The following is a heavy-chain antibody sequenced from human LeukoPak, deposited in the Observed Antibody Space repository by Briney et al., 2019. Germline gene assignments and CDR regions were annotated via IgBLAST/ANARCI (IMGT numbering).Heavy chain of an antibody. CDR2: VYDSGST. V-gene: IGHV4-59*08. J-gene: IGHJ5*02. D-gene: IGHD3-22*01. Sequence: SETLSLTCTVSGGSISSYYWSWIRQPPGTGLEWIGYVYDSGSTNYNPSLKSRVTISVDTSKNQFSLKLSSVTAAVTALYYCARTYYYDSGGFLNHWFDPWGQGTLVTVSS. CDR3: ARTYYYDSGGFLNHWFDP. CDR1: GGSISSYY.